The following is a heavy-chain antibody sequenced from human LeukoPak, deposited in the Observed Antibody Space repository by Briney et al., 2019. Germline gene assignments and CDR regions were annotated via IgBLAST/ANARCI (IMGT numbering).Heavy chain of an antibody. CDR2: IYYSGGT. CDR1: GGSISGNY. J-gene: IGHJ5*02. V-gene: IGHV4-59*01. D-gene: IGHD3-10*01. Sequence: PSETLSLTCTVSGGSISGNYWSWVRQPPGKGLEWIGNIYYSGGTKYNPSLKSRVTISVDTSKNQLSLKLSSVTPADTAVYYCARETGNRFDPWGQGTLFTVSS. CDR3: ARETGNRFDP.